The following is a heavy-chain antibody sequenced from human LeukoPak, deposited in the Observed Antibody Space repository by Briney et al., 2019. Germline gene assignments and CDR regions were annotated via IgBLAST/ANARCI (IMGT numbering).Heavy chain of an antibody. CDR3: TRGAGWLIDY. D-gene: IGHD3-16*01. J-gene: IGHJ4*02. CDR1: DDSISDYY. V-gene: IGHV4-59*01. CDR2: FHNSGTS. Sequence: PSETLSLTCTVSDDSISDYYRGWIRQPPGKGLEWIGYFHNSGTSTYNPSLKSRVTISADTSKNQFSLKLNSLTTADTAVYYCTRGAGWLIDYWGQGILITVSS.